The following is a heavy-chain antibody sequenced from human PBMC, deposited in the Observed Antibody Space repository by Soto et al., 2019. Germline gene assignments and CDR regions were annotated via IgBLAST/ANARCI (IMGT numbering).Heavy chain of an antibody. CDR3: AKDQRRYCSGGSCYNFDY. J-gene: IGHJ4*02. Sequence: GGSLRLSCAASGFTFSSYAMSWVRQAPGKGLEWVSAISGSGGSTYYADSVKGRFTISRDNSKNTLYLQMNSLRAEDTAVYYCAKDQRRYCSGGSCYNFDYWGQGTLVTVSS. CDR2: ISGSGGST. V-gene: IGHV3-23*01. D-gene: IGHD2-15*01. CDR1: GFTFSSYA.